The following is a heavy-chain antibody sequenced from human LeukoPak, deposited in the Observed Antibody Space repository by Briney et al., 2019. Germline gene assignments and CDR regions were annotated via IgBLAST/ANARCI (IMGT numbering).Heavy chain of an antibody. D-gene: IGHD5-24*01. CDR1: GRSISSYY. CDR3: ASAREMATIYDASDV. CDR2: IYYNGDT. Sequence: SETLSLTCTVSGRSISSYYWSWIRQPPGKGLEWIATIYYNGDTYYNPSLKSRVTISVDTSKNQLSLKLTSVTAADTAQYYCASAREMATIYDASDVWGQGTMVTVSS. J-gene: IGHJ3*01. V-gene: IGHV4-59*04.